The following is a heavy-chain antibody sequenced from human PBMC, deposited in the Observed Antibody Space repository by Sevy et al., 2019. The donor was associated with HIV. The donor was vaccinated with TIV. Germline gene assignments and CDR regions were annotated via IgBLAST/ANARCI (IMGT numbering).Heavy chain of an antibody. CDR1: AFTFSTYG. D-gene: IGHD3-3*01. Sequence: GGSLRLSCVASAFTFSTYGMHWVRQAPGKGLEWVSVISFDGSHKYYADSVKGRCTVSRDNSKNTLNLQMNSLRAEDTAVYYCARDLRPHLLYSDFWSGYSGMDVWGQGTTVNVSS. CDR2: ISFDGSHK. V-gene: IGHV3-30*03. CDR3: ARDLRPHLLYSDFWSGYSGMDV. J-gene: IGHJ6*02.